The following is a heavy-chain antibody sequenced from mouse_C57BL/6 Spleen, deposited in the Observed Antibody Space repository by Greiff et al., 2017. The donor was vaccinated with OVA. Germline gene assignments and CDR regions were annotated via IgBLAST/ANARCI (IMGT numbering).Heavy chain of an antibody. CDR1: GFTFSDYY. CDR3: ARDRSRYFDY. J-gene: IGHJ2*01. CDR2: INYDGSST. V-gene: IGHV5-16*01. Sequence: EVMLVESEGGLVQPGSSMKLSCTASGFTFSDYYMAWVRQVPEKGLEWVANINYDGSSTYYLDSLKSRFIISRDNAKNILYLQMSSLKSEDTATYYCARDRSRYFDYWGQGTTLTVSS.